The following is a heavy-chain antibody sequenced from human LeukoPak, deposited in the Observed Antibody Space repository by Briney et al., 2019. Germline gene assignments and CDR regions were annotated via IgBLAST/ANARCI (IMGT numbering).Heavy chain of an antibody. CDR3: ARGPSGYHNT. V-gene: IGHV3-21*01. J-gene: IGHJ4*02. CDR2: ISSSSSYI. CDR1: GLTFSNYS. D-gene: IGHD5-12*01. Sequence: GGSLRLSCAASGLTFSNYSMNWVRQAPGKGLEWVSSISSSSSYIYYADSVQGRFTISRDNAKNSLYLQMNSLRAEDTAVYYCARGPSGYHNTGGQGTLVTVSS.